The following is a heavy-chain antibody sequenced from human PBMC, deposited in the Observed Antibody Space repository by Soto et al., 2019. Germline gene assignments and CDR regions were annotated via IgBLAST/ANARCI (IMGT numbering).Heavy chain of an antibody. CDR2: IYHGGTT. V-gene: IGHV4-38-2*02. CDR1: GYSISSGSY. CDR3: AKARVMVVAGSTFDY. Sequence: SETLSLTCTVSGYSISSGSYWGWIRQPPGKGPEWIASIYHGGTTFYNPSLKSRVTVSVDKSNNQFSLKLRSVTAADTAVYYCAKARVMVVAGSTFDYWGHGTLVTVSS. D-gene: IGHD6-19*01. J-gene: IGHJ4*01.